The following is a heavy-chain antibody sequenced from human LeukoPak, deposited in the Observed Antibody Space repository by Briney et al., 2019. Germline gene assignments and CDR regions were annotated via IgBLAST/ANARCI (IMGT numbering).Heavy chain of an antibody. CDR1: GGSISSGGYY. D-gene: IGHD4-11*01. V-gene: IGHV4-31*03. CDR2: IYYSGST. Sequence: SSETLSLTCTVSGGSISSGGYYWSWIRQHPGKGLEWIGCIYYSGSTYYNPSLKSRVTISVDTSKNQFSLKLSSVTAADTAVYYCARGHDYKDYYYGMDVWGQGTTVTVSS. J-gene: IGHJ6*02. CDR3: ARGHDYKDYYYGMDV.